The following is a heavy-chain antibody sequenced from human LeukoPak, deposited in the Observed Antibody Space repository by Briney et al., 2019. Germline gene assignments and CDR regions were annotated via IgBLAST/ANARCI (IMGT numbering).Heavy chain of an antibody. J-gene: IGHJ4*02. CDR3: ARYLNSGPEDF. Sequence: GGSLRLSCAATAFTFSNYWMSWFRQAPGKGLEWVANIKYDGSEKQYVDSVKGRFTIARDNARKSVSLQMNSLRAEDTAVYYCARYLNSGPEDFWGQGTLVTVSS. CDR2: IKYDGSEK. D-gene: IGHD1-26*01. CDR1: AFTFSNYW. V-gene: IGHV3-7*01.